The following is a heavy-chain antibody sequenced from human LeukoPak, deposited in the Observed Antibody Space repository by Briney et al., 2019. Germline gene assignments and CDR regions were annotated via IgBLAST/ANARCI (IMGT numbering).Heavy chain of an antibody. CDR1: GYSISSGYY. V-gene: IGHV4-38-2*02. J-gene: IGHJ3*02. CDR2: IYHSGST. D-gene: IGHD3-3*01. CDR3: ARERSGSEIFARSFDI. Sequence: SETLSLTCTVSGYSISSGYYWGWIRQPPGKGLEWIGSIYHSGSTYYNPSLKSRIIISVDKSKKQFSLKLSSVTAADTAVYYCARERSGSEIFARSFDIWGQGTMVTVSS.